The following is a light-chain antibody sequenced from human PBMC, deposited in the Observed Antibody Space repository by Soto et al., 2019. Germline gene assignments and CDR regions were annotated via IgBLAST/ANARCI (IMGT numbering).Light chain of an antibody. V-gene: IGLV2-8*01. CDR2: EVS. CDR3: SSFAGNNNLV. Sequence: QSALTQPPSASGSPGQSVTISCTGTSSDVGGYNYVSWYQQHPGKAPKLMISEVSKRPSGVPDRFSGSKSGNTASLTVSSLQAEYEADYYCSSFAGNNNLVFGGGTKLTVL. CDR1: SSDVGGYNY. J-gene: IGLJ2*01.